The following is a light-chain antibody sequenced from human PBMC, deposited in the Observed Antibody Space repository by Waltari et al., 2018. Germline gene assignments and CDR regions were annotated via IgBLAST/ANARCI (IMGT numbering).Light chain of an antibody. Sequence: EIVLTQSPGTLSLSLGERATLSCRASQNIISSYLAWYQQKPGQTPRLLIYGASSRATGIPDRFSGSGSGADFTLSISRLEPEDFAVYYCQQYIWSYTFGRGTKLEIK. CDR1: QNIISSY. J-gene: IGKJ2*01. CDR3: QQYIWSYT. CDR2: GAS. V-gene: IGKV3-20*01.